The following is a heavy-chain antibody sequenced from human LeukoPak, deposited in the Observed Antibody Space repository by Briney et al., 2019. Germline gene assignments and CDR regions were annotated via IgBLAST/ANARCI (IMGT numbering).Heavy chain of an antibody. J-gene: IGHJ5*02. D-gene: IGHD5-18*01. Sequence: PSETLSLTCTVSGGSISSYYWSWIRQPPGKGLEWIGYIYYSGSTNYNPSLKSRVTISVDTSKNQFSLKVTSMTAADTALYYCARGGKIQLWNWFDPWGQGTLVTVAS. CDR2: IYYSGST. V-gene: IGHV4-59*12. CDR3: ARGGKIQLWNWFDP. CDR1: GGSISSYY.